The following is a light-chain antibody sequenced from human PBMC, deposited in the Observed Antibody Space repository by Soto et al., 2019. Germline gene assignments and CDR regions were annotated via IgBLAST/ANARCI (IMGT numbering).Light chain of an antibody. V-gene: IGLV2-8*01. CDR2: EVS. J-gene: IGLJ2*01. CDR1: SSDVGGYNY. Sequence: QSALTQPPSASGSPGQSVTISCTGTSSDVGGYNYVSWYQQHPGKAPKLMIYEVSKRPSGVPDRFSGSKSGNTASLTVSGLQAEDEDDYYCSSYAGQQRVFGGGTKLTVL. CDR3: SSYAGQQRV.